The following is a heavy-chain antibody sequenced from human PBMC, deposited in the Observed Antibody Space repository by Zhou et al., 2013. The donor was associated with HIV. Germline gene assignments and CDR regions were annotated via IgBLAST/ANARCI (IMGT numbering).Heavy chain of an antibody. CDR2: IIPIFRRA. CDR3: ARGRGDDFWSGESPSWYFDY. J-gene: IGHJ4*02. D-gene: IGHD3-3*01. V-gene: IGHV1-69*05. CDR1: GGVFSSYA. Sequence: QVQLVQSGAEVKKPGSSVKVSCKANGGVFSSYAFSWVRQAPGQGLEWMGGIIPIFRRASYAQKFQGRVTITTDESTSTAYMDLSSLRSEDTAIYYCARGRGDDFWSGESPSWYFDYWGQGTQVTVSS.